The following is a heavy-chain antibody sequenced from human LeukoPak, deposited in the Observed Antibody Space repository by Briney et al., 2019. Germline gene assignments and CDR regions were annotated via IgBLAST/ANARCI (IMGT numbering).Heavy chain of an antibody. D-gene: IGHD2-15*01. J-gene: IGHJ4*02. Sequence: SETLSLTCAVYGGSFSGYYWSWIRQPPGKGLEWIGSIYYSGSTYYNPSLKSRVTISVDTSKNQFSLKLSSVTAADTAVYYCARVRYCSGGSCYGLGYYFDYWGQGTLVTVSS. CDR2: IYYSGST. CDR1: GGSFSGYY. CDR3: ARVRYCSGGSCYGLGYYFDY. V-gene: IGHV4-34*01.